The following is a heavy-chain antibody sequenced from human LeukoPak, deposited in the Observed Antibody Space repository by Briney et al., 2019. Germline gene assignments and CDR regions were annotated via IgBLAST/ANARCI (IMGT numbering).Heavy chain of an antibody. Sequence: TGGSLRLSCAASGFSFSTYAMSWVRQAPGKGLEWVSGVNGNGGSTSYADSVKGRFTIFRDNSKNTLYLQMNSLRAEDTAVYYCARDSVGATNYFDYWGQGTLVTVSS. D-gene: IGHD1-26*01. J-gene: IGHJ4*02. CDR2: VNGNGGST. V-gene: IGHV3-23*01. CDR3: ARDSVGATNYFDY. CDR1: GFSFSTYA.